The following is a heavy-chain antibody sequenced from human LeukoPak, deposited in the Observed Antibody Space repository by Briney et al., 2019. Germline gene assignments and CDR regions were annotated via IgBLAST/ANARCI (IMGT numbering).Heavy chain of an antibody. D-gene: IGHD2/OR15-2a*01. Sequence: PGGSLRLSCAASGFTFSSYAMRWVRQAPGKGLEWVSGISGRDGNRYYADSVKGRFTISRDNSKNTLYLQMNSLRVEDTAVCYCAKDPIVMSRSFDYWGQGTLVTVSS. CDR1: GFTFSSYA. CDR2: ISGRDGNR. V-gene: IGHV3-23*01. J-gene: IGHJ4*02. CDR3: AKDPIVMSRSFDY.